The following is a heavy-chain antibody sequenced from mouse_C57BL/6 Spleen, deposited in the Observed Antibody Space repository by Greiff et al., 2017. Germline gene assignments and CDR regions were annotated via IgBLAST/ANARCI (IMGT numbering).Heavy chain of an antibody. CDR3: ARGVYCGSSSYAMDY. CDR1: GFTFSDYG. Sequence: DVKLVESGGGLVKPGGSLKLSCAASGFTFSDYGMHWVRQAPEKGLEWVAYISSGSSNIYYADTVKGRFTISRDNANNTLFLQMTSLRSEDTAMYYCARGVYCGSSSYAMDYWGQGTSVTVSS. J-gene: IGHJ4*01. V-gene: IGHV5-17*01. CDR2: ISSGSSNI. D-gene: IGHD1-1*01.